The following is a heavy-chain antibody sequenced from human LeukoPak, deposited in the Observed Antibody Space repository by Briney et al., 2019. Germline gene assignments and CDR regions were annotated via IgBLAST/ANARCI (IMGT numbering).Heavy chain of an antibody. V-gene: IGHV3-64*01. D-gene: IGHD6-19*01. CDR3: ARAGIAVAGTKSLYFDY. CDR1: GFTFSSYA. Sequence: GGSLRLSCAASGFTFSSYAMHWVRQAPGKGLEYVSAISSNGGSTYYANSVKGRFTISRDNSKNTLYLQMGSLRAEDMAVYYCARAGIAVAGTKSLYFDYSGQGTLVTVSS. J-gene: IGHJ4*02. CDR2: ISSNGGST.